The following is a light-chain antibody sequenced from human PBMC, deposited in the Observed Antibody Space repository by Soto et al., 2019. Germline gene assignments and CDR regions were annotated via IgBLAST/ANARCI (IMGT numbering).Light chain of an antibody. J-gene: IGLJ1*01. CDR2: EVS. CDR3: SSYTSSSTRV. Sequence: QSVLTQPASVSGSPGQSITISCTGTSSHVGGYNYVSWYQQHPGKAPKLMIYEVSNRPSGVSNRFSGSKSGNTASLTISGLQAEDEADYYCSSYTSSSTRVFGTGTKVTVL. V-gene: IGLV2-14*01. CDR1: SSHVGGYNY.